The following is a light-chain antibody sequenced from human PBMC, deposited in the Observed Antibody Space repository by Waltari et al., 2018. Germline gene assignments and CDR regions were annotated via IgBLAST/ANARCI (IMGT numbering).Light chain of an antibody. CDR3: QQSYSTPLT. V-gene: IGKV1-39*01. Sequence: DIQVTQSPSSLSASVGDRVTITCRASQSISIYLNWYQQKPGKAPKLLISAASSLQGGVPSRFSGSGSGTDFTLTISSLQPEDFASYYCQQSYSTPLTFGGGTKVEIK. J-gene: IGKJ4*01. CDR2: AAS. CDR1: QSISIY.